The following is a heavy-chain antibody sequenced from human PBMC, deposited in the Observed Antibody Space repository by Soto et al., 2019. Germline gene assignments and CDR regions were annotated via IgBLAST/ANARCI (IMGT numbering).Heavy chain of an antibody. CDR2: NIPIFGTA. V-gene: IGHV1-69*12. Sequence: QVQLVQSGAEVKKPGSSVKVSCKASGGTFSSYAISWVRQAPGQGVEWMGGNIPIFGTANYAQKFQGRVTITADESTRTAYMELSSLRYEETSVYYCARPGSSDFSNGDSLYFQHWGQGTLVTVSS. J-gene: IGHJ1*01. CDR3: ARPGSSDFSNGDSLYFQH. CDR1: GGTFSSYA. D-gene: IGHD4-17*01.